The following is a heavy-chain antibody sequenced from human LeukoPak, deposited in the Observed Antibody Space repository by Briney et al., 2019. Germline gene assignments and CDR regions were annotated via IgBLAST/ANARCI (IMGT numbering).Heavy chain of an antibody. D-gene: IGHD2-15*01. CDR3: ASGILFSGGTTFDY. V-gene: IGHV4-34*01. CDR1: GGSFSGYY. J-gene: IGHJ4*02. CDR2: INHSGST. Sequence: SETLSLTCAVYGGSFSGYYWSWIRQPPGKGLEWIGEINHSGSTNYNPSLKSRVTISVDTSKNQFSLKPSSVTAADTAVYYCASGILFSGGTTFDYWGQGTLVTVSS.